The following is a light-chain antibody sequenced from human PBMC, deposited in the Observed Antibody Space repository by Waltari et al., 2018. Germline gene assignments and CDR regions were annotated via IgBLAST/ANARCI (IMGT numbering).Light chain of an antibody. CDR2: DCS. CDR3: SSYISSSTLEL. V-gene: IGLV2-14*03. J-gene: IGLJ2*01. CDR1: SSDVGVYNY. Sequence: QSALTQPASVSGSPVQSITISCTGTSSDVGVYNYVPWYQQHPGKAPKLMIYDCSNRPSGVSNRFSGSKSGNTASLTISGLQAEDEADYYCSSYISSSTLELFGGGTXXTXL.